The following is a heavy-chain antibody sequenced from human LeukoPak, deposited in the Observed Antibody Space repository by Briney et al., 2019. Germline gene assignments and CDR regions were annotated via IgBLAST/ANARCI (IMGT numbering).Heavy chain of an antibody. V-gene: IGHV4-30-2*03. Sequence: SQTLSLTCTVSGVSISSGGYYWSWLRQHPGKGLEWIGSIYYSGTTYYNPSLRSRVTLFVHTSKKQLSLKLTSVTAADTAVYYCARHVYRRGAGPINYYYYGIDVWGQGTTVTVSS. J-gene: IGHJ6*02. D-gene: IGHD3-16*02. CDR2: IYYSGTT. CDR3: ARHVYRRGAGPINYYYYGIDV. CDR1: GVSISSGGYY.